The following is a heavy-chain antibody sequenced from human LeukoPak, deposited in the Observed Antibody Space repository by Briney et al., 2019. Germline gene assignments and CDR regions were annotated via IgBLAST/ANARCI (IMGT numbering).Heavy chain of an antibody. D-gene: IGHD1-26*01. CDR2: IKEDGSGK. Sequence: GGSLRLSCAASGFTFSSYYMNWVRQAPGKGLEWVGSIKEDGSGKYYVDSVKGRFTISRDNAENSLYLQINSLRAEDRAVYYCVRGGIGGAPRRGFVYWGQGTLVTVSS. CDR3: VRGGIGGAPRRGFVY. CDR1: GFTFSSYY. J-gene: IGHJ4*02. V-gene: IGHV3-7*05.